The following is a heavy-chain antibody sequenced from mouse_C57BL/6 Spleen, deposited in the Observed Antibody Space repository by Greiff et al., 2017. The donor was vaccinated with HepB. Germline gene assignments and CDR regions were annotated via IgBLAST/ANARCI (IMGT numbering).Heavy chain of an antibody. D-gene: IGHD1-1*01. Sequence: EVMLVESGGDLVKPGGSLKLSCAASGFTFSSYSMSWVRQTPDKRLEWVATISSGGSYTYYPDSVKGRFTISRDNAKNPLYLQMSSLKSEDTAMYYCARRGGSSYFDYWGQGTTLTVSS. J-gene: IGHJ2*01. V-gene: IGHV5-6*02. CDR3: ARRGGSSYFDY. CDR1: GFTFSSYS. CDR2: ISSGGSYT.